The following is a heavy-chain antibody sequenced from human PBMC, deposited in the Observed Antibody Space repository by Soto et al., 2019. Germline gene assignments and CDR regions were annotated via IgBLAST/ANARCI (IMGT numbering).Heavy chain of an antibody. Sequence: QVQLVESGGGVVQPGRSLRLSCAASGFTFSSYAMHWVRQAPGKGLEWVAVISYDGSNKYYADSVKGRFTISRDNSKNTLYRQMNSLRAEDTAVYYCARAPPAPPPSRLDGLLYYWGQGTLVTVSS. J-gene: IGHJ4*02. V-gene: IGHV3-30-3*01. CDR2: ISYDGSNK. D-gene: IGHD4-17*01. CDR1: GFTFSSYA. CDR3: ARAPPAPPPSRLDGLLYY.